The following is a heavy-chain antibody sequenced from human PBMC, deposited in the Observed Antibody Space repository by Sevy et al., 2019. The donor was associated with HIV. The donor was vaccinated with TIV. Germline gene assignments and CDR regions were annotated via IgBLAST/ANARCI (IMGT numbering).Heavy chain of an antibody. V-gene: IGHV1-2*02. Sequence: ASVKVSCKASGYTFTGYYMHWVRQAPGQGLEWMGWINPNSGGTNYVQKFQGRVTMTRDTSISTAYMELSRLRSDDTAVYYCARDAGDGWFDPWGQGTLVTVSS. CDR1: GYTFTGYY. D-gene: IGHD7-27*01. CDR3: ARDAGDGWFDP. J-gene: IGHJ5*02. CDR2: INPNSGGT.